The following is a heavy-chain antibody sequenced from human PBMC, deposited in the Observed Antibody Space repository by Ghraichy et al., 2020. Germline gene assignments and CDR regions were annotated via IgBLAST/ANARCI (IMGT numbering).Heavy chain of an antibody. CDR1: GFTFDDYA. CDR2: ISLNSGSI. V-gene: IGHV3-9*01. Sequence: LRLSCAASGFTFDDYAMHWVRQAPGKGLEWASGISLNSGSIGYADSVKGRFTISRDNAKNSLYLQMNSLRAEDTALYYCAKDPLHTLGGNSPFDIWGQGTMVTVSS. D-gene: IGHD4-23*01. CDR3: AKDPLHTLGGNSPFDI. J-gene: IGHJ3*02.